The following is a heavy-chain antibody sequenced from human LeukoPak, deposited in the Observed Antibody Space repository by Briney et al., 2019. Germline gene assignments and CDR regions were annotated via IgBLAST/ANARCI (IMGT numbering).Heavy chain of an antibody. CDR2: IYTSGGT. CDR1: GDSITSGSYF. J-gene: IGHJ5*02. V-gene: IGHV4-61*02. Sequence: SETLSLTCAVSGDSITSGSYFWSWIRQPAGKGLEWIGRIYTSGGTDYNPSLKSRVTISVDTSKNHFSLNLTPVTAADTAVYYCARGEAPSNWFDPWGQGTLVTVSS. CDR3: ARGEAPSNWFDP.